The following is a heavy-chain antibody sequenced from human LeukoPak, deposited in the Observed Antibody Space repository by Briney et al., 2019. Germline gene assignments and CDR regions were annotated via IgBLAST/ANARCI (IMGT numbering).Heavy chain of an antibody. V-gene: IGHV1-69*01. CDR1: GGSFSNYD. Sequence: ASVKVSCKASGGSFSNYDIAWVRQAPGQGLEWMGGIIPAFGRADYAEKFRDRIAITADETTSTAYMELRSLTSEDTAVYYCAKGGSYTTGWYADSWGQGTQVAVSS. J-gene: IGHJ5*01. CDR3: AKGGSYTTGWYADS. CDR2: IIPAFGRA. D-gene: IGHD6-19*01.